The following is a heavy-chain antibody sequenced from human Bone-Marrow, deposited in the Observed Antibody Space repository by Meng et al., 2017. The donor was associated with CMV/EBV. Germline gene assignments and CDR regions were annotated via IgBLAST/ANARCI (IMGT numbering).Heavy chain of an antibody. CDR1: GFTFSSYW. CDR3: ARFLVPAAISYYYGMDV. J-gene: IGHJ6*01. Sequence: GESLKISCAASGFTFSSYWMSWVRQAPGKGLEWVANIKQDGSEKYYVDSVKGRFTISRDNAKNSLYLQMNSLRAEDTAVYYCARFLVPAAISYYYGMDVWGQGTTVTGSS. D-gene: IGHD2-2*01. CDR2: IKQDGSEK. V-gene: IGHV3-7*01.